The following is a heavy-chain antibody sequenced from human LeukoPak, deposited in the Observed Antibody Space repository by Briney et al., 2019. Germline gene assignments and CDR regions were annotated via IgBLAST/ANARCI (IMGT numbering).Heavy chain of an antibody. V-gene: IGHV5-51*01. D-gene: IGHD3-10*01. CDR3: ARHSYYYGSGIDY. J-gene: IGHJ4*02. CDR1: GYSFTSYW. CDR2: IYPGDSDT. Sequence: GESLKISCKGSGYSFTSYWIGWVRQMPGKGLEWMGIIYPGDSDTRYSPSFQGQDTISAYKSTSTAYLQWSSLKASDTAMYYCARHSYYYGSGIDYWGQGTLVTVSS.